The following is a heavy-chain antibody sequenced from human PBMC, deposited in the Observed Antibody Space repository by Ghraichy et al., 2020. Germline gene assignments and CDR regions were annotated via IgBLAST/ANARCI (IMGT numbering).Heavy chain of an antibody. J-gene: IGHJ5*02. V-gene: IGHV4-39*01. CDR3: ARHEDTNKGWPPFDP. D-gene: IGHD2-8*01. CDR1: GGSISSSSYF. CDR2: MYQSGIT. Sequence: SQTLSLTCPVSGGSISSSSYFWAWIRQPPGKGLEWIGSMYQSGITYYNPSLKSRVTISVDTSKNQFSLKLSSVTAADTAVYYCARHEDTNKGWPPFDPWGQGTLVTVSS.